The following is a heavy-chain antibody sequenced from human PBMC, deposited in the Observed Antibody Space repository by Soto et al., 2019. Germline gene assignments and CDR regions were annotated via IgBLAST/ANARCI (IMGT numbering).Heavy chain of an antibody. CDR2: IDPSDSYT. D-gene: IGHD1-26*01. J-gene: IGHJ6*02. CDR1: GYSFTSYW. CDR3: ARLSTGIVGATGYYYGMDV. Sequence: GESLKISCKGSGYSFTSYWISWVRQRPGKGLEWMGRIDPSDSYTNYSPSFQGHVTISADKSISTAYLQWSSLKASDTAMYYCARLSTGIVGATGYYYGMDVWGQGTTVTVSS. V-gene: IGHV5-10-1*01.